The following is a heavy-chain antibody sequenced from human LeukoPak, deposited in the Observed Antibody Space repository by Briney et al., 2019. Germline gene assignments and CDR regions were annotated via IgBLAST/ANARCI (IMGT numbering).Heavy chain of an antibody. J-gene: IGHJ4*02. CDR2: ISSTGTII. Sequence: GGSLRLSCAASGFNFSAYSMNWVRQAPGKGLEWVSYISSTGTIIYYVDSVRGRFTISRDNSKNTLYLQMNSLRAEDTAVYYCAKGTYYDILTGKPRAFDYWGQGTLVTVSS. CDR3: AKGTYYDILTGKPRAFDY. V-gene: IGHV3-48*01. CDR1: GFNFSAYS. D-gene: IGHD3-9*01.